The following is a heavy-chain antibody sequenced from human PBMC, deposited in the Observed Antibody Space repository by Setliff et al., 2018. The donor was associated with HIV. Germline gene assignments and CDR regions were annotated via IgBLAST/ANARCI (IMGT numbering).Heavy chain of an antibody. CDR2: IYHSGST. J-gene: IGHJ2*01. CDR3: ARGTPDHEVWYFDL. CDR1: SSSIRGGGYY. Sequence: SETLSLTCTVSSSSIRGGGYYWNWIRQHPGKGLEWIGYIYHSGSTYYNPSLKSRVTISVDTSKNQFSLKLSSVTAADTAIYYCARGTPDHEVWYFDLWGRGTLVTVTS. V-gene: IGHV4-31*03.